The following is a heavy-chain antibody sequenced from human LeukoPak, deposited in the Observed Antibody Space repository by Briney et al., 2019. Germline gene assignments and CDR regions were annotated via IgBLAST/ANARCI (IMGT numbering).Heavy chain of an antibody. CDR3: ARGRVLDRREYYFDY. CDR2: ISAYNGNT. CDR1: GYTFTSYG. J-gene: IGHJ4*02. V-gene: IGHV1-18*01. Sequence: ASVKVSCKASGYTFTSYGISWVRQAPGQGLEWMGWISAYNGNTNYAQKLQGRVTMTTDTSTSTAYMELRSLRSDDTAVYYCARGRVLDRREYYFDYWGQGTLVTVSS. D-gene: IGHD3/OR15-3a*01.